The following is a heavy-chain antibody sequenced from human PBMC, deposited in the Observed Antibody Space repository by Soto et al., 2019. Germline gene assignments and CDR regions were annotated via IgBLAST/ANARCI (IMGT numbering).Heavy chain of an antibody. V-gene: IGHV3-30-3*01. J-gene: IGHJ5*01. Sequence: SLRLSCAASGFSFSTYAMHWVRQAPGKGLEWVAVISYDGSNKYYADSVKGRFTISRDNSKNTLYLQMNSLRAEDTAVYYCARSPYYDSSGYYDSWGQGTLVTVS. CDR2: ISYDGSNK. CDR3: ARSPYYDSSGYYDS. CDR1: GFSFSTYA. D-gene: IGHD3-22*01.